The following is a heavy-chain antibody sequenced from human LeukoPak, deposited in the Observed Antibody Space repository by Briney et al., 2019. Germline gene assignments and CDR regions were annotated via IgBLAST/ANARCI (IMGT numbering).Heavy chain of an antibody. D-gene: IGHD3-9*01. Sequence: SETLSLTCTVSGGSVSSYYWSWIRQPPGKGLEWIGYIYYSGSTNYNPSLKSRVTISVDTSKNQFSLKLSSVTAADTAVYYCAKTYYDILTGYGGPYYMDVWGKGTTVTVSS. CDR1: GGSVSSYY. J-gene: IGHJ6*03. CDR3: AKTYYDILTGYGGPYYMDV. CDR2: IYYSGST. V-gene: IGHV4-59*02.